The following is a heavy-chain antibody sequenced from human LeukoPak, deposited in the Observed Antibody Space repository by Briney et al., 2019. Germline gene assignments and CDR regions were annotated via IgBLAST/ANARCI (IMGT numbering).Heavy chain of an antibody. CDR3: AREGRYRYGYNEYHSYMDI. CDR1: SGSISTSNYY. V-gene: IGHV4-39*07. CDR2: IFYSGST. J-gene: IGHJ6*03. D-gene: IGHD5-24*01. Sequence: SETLSLTCTVSSGSISTSNYYWGWVRQPPGKALEWIGNIFYSGSTYYSPSLKSRVTISLDTSKNQFSLKLSSVTAAETAVYYCAREGRYRYGYNEYHSYMDIWGKGTTVTVSS.